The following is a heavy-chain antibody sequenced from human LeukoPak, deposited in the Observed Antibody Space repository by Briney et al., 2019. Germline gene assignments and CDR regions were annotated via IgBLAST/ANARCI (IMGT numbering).Heavy chain of an antibody. J-gene: IGHJ2*01. CDR3: ARPSKSGNSYGYPWYFDL. CDR1: GFTFSRYW. V-gene: IGHV3-74*01. D-gene: IGHD5-18*01. CDR2: INSDGSRT. Sequence: PGGSLRLSCEASGFTFSRYWMHWVRQAPGKGLVWVSRINSDGSRTTYADSVRGRFTISRDNAKNTLYLQMNSLRAEDTAVYYCARPSKSGNSYGYPWYFDLWGRGTLVTVSS.